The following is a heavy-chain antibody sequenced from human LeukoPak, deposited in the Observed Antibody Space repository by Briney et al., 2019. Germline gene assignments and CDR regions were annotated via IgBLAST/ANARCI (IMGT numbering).Heavy chain of an antibody. D-gene: IGHD1-1*01. J-gene: IGHJ6*02. CDR2: INNDGSSA. Sequence: GGSLRLSCAASGFTFNNYWIHWVRQVPGKGLVWVSRINNDGSSASYVDSVEGRFTISRDNAKNTLFLQMNSLRAEDTAVYYRARRGTGHGMDVWGQGTTVIVSS. V-gene: IGHV3-74*01. CDR3: ARRGTGHGMDV. CDR1: GFTFNNYW.